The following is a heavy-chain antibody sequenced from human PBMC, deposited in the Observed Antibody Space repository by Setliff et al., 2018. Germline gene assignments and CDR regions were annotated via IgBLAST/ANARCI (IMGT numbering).Heavy chain of an antibody. V-gene: IGHV4-39*07. J-gene: IGHJ3*02. CDR1: GGSISDNGYF. D-gene: IGHD1-26*01. CDR3: ARDASASDGRNAFDI. CDR2: IYFGGNT. Sequence: PSETLSLTCTVPGGSISDNGYFWGWVRQPPGKGLEWIGNIYFGGNTYFNPSFKSRVTMSTDTSNSQFSLKLSSVTAADTAIYYCARDASASDGRNAFDIWGQGTMVTVSS.